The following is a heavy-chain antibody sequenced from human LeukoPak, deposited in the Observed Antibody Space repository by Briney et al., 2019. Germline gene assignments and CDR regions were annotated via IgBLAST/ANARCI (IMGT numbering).Heavy chain of an antibody. CDR1: GFTFSSYG. CDR2: ISYDGSNK. CDR3: AKDRGSSWPNFDY. Sequence: GGSLRLSCAASGFTFSSYGMHWVRQAPGKGLEWVAVISYDGSNKYYADSVKGRFTISRDNSKNTLYLQINSLRAEDTAVYYCAKDRGSSWPNFDYWGQGTLVTVSS. D-gene: IGHD6-13*01. J-gene: IGHJ4*02. V-gene: IGHV3-30*18.